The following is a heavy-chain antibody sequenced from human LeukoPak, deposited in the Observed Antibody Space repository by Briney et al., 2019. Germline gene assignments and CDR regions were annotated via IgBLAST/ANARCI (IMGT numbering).Heavy chain of an antibody. CDR3: ARDYTALDFDY. Sequence: SQALSLTCAICVYSVSSYIAPWNCITHSPSRPLEGLGRTYYRSKRSHDYSLSVKVQITINTDTSMNQFSLQLNAVTPEGTAVYYCARDYTALDFDYWGQGTLVTVSS. J-gene: IGHJ4*02. CDR1: VYSVSSYIAP. D-gene: IGHD5-18*01. V-gene: IGHV6-1*01. CDR2: TYYRSKRSH.